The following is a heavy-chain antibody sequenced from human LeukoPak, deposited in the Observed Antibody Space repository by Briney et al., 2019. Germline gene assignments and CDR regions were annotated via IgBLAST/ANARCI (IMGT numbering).Heavy chain of an antibody. V-gene: IGHV3-23*01. Sequence: PGGSLRLSCAASGFTFSSSAMSWVRQVPGKGLEWVSGISASGGSTYYADSVRGRFTISRDNSKNTLYVQMNSLRDEDTAVYYCAKDVGKWESLHFFDYWGQGTLVTVSS. D-gene: IGHD1-26*01. CDR1: GFTFSSSA. CDR2: ISASGGST. CDR3: AKDVGKWESLHFFDY. J-gene: IGHJ4*02.